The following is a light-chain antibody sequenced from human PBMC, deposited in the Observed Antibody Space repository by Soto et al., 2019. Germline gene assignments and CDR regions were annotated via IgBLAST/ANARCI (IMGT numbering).Light chain of an antibody. Sequence: EIVLTQSPATLSLSPGERATLSCRASQSVSSYLAWSQQKPGQAPRLLIYDASNRATGIPARFSGSGSGTDFTLTISSLEPEDFAVYYCHQRSDWHTFGGGTRVEIK. CDR3: HQRSDWHT. J-gene: IGKJ4*01. CDR1: QSVSSY. CDR2: DAS. V-gene: IGKV3-11*01.